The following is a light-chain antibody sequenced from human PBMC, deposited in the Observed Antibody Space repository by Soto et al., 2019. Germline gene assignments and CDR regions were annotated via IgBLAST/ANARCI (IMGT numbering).Light chain of an antibody. Sequence: DIQMTQSPSSLSASVGDRVTITCRASQGISNYLAWYQQQPGKVPKLLIYVASTLQSGVPSRFSGSGAGTDFTLTISSLQPEDVATYYCQKYNSAPWPVGQGTKVEIK. V-gene: IGKV1-27*01. J-gene: IGKJ1*01. CDR1: QGISNY. CDR3: QKYNSAPWP. CDR2: VAS.